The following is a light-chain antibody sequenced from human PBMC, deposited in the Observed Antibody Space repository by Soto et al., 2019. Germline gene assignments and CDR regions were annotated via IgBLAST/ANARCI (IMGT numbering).Light chain of an antibody. V-gene: IGLV1-40*01. CDR1: SSNIGAAYD. CDR2: GNN. CDR3: QSYDSSRSGGV. J-gene: IGLJ3*02. Sequence: QSVLTQPPSVSGAPGQTVTISCTRSSSNIGAAYDVHWYQHLPGTAPKLLIYGNNNRPSGVPDRFSGSKSGTSASLAITGLQAEDEADYYCQSYDSSRSGGVFGGGTKLTVL.